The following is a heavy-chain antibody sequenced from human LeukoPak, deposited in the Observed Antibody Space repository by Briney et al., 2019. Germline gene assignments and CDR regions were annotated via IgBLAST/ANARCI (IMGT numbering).Heavy chain of an antibody. V-gene: IGHV3-7*04. CDR3: ARGGSMFFDS. CDR2: TKEDGSEK. CDR1: GFNLSNYW. D-gene: IGHD3-10*01. Sequence: QPGGSLRLSCAASGFNLSNYWMSWVRQAPGKGLEWVANTKEDGSEKYYVDSVKGRLTISRDNAKNSLYLQMNSLRVEDTAVYCCARGGSMFFDSWGQGTLVTVSS. J-gene: IGHJ4*02.